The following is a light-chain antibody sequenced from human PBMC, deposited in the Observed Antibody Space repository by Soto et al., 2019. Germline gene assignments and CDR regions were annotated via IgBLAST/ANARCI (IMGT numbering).Light chain of an antibody. CDR2: EVS. CDR1: SRDIGTYNY. Sequence: QSALTQPASVSGSPGQSITISCTGTSRDIGTYNYVSWYQQHPGKAPKIMIYEVSNRPSGVSNRFSGSKSGNTASLTISAPQAEDEADYYCSSYTSSGNVGVFGGGTKLTVL. CDR3: SSYTSSGNVGV. V-gene: IGLV2-14*01. J-gene: IGLJ2*01.